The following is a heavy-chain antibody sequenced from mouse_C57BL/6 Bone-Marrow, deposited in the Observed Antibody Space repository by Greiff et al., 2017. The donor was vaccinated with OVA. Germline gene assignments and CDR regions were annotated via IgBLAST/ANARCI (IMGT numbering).Heavy chain of an antibody. CDR3: ARLDDRYY. Sequence: EVKLVESGGGLVQPGGSLKLSCAASGFTFSDFYMYWVRQTPGKRLEWVAYISNGGGSTYYPDTCKGRITISKDNDNNTLYLQMSRLKSEDTAMYYCARLDDRYYWGQGTAVTVSS. V-gene: IGHV5-12*01. D-gene: IGHD2-14*01. CDR2: ISNGGGST. J-gene: IGHJ4*01. CDR1: GFTFSDFY.